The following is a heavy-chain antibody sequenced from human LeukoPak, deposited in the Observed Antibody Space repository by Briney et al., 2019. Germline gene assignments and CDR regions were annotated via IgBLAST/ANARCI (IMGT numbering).Heavy chain of an antibody. CDR2: IIPIFGTA. CDR3: ATNGRVRWLQFALDY. Sequence: SVKVSCKASGGTFSSYAISWVRQAPGQGLEWMGGIIPIFGTANYAQKFQGRVTITADKSTSTAYMELSSLRSEDTAVYYCATNGRVRWLQFALDYWGQGTLVTVSS. D-gene: IGHD5-24*01. CDR1: GGTFSSYA. V-gene: IGHV1-69*06. J-gene: IGHJ4*02.